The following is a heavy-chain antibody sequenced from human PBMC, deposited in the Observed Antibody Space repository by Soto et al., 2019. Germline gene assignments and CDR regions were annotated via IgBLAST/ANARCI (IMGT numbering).Heavy chain of an antibody. V-gene: IGHV1-69*13. D-gene: IGHD3-3*01. Sequence: SVKVSCKASGGTFSSYAISWVRQAPGQGLEWMGGIIPIFGTANYAQKFQGRVTITADESTSTAYMGLSSLRSEDTAVYYCGRGFKVITFFGVVFTSNYYYGWAVWAQGTTVPVSS. CDR1: GGTFSSYA. CDR3: GRGFKVITFFGVVFTSNYYYGWAV. CDR2: IIPIFGTA. J-gene: IGHJ6*02.